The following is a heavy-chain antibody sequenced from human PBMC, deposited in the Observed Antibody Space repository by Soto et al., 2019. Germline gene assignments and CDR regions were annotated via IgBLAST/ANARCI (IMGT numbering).Heavy chain of an antibody. J-gene: IGHJ4*02. CDR1: GASISSSYW. Sequence: TLSLTCAVSGASISSSYWWSWVRQPPGKGLEWIGEIYHSSSPNYNLSLKSRVTISVDKSKNQFSLKLSSMIAADTAVYYCARGLIGVAGTWDYWSQGTLVTVSS. D-gene: IGHD3-22*01. CDR3: ARGLIGVAGTWDY. CDR2: IYHSSSP. V-gene: IGHV4-4*02.